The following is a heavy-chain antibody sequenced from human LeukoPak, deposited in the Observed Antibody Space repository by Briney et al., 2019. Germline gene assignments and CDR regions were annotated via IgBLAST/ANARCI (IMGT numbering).Heavy chain of an antibody. J-gene: IGHJ4*02. Sequence: PGGSLRLSCAASGFTFSSSWMSWVRQAPGKGLEWVAHIKQDGSDKYYLDSVKGRFTISRDNARNSLSLHLNSLRVEDTAMYYCARHSSGSYYAYWGQRTLVTVSS. CDR1: GFTFSSSW. CDR3: ARHSSGSYYAY. V-gene: IGHV3-7*01. D-gene: IGHD3-10*01. CDR2: IKQDGSDK.